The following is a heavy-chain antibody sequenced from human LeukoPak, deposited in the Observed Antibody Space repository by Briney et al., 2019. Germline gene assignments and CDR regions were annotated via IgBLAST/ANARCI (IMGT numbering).Heavy chain of an antibody. V-gene: IGHV1-2*02. J-gene: IGHJ5*02. D-gene: IGHD3-10*01. Sequence: GASVKVSCKASGYTFTGYYIHWVRQAPGQGPEWMGCINPHSGATNYAQKFEGRVTMTRDTSISTAFMELSSLRSDDTAMYYCSRDLLMYYSGSGESTWGQGTQVTVSS. CDR3: SRDLLMYYSGSGEST. CDR1: GYTFTGYY. CDR2: INPHSGAT.